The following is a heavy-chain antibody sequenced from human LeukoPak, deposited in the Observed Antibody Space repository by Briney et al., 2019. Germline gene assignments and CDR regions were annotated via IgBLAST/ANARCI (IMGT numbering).Heavy chain of an antibody. CDR2: ISSSRSYI. J-gene: IGHJ4*02. D-gene: IGHD4-17*01. Sequence: GGSLRLSCAASGFTFSSYSMNWVRQAPGKGLEWVSFISSSRSYIYYADSVKGRFTISRDNAKNSLYLQMNSLRAEDTAVYYCAKGGRDYGDYVSYWGQGTLVTVSS. CDR1: GFTFSSYS. CDR3: AKGGRDYGDYVSY. V-gene: IGHV3-21*01.